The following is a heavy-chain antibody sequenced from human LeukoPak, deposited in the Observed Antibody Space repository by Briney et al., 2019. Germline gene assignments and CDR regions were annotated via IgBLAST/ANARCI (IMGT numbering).Heavy chain of an antibody. J-gene: IGHJ4*02. Sequence: ASVKVSCKVSGYTLTELSMHWVRQAPGKGLEWMGGFDPEDGETIYAQKFQGRVTMTEDTSTDTAYMELSSLRSEDTAVYYCATDLGYCGGDCYRDYWGQGTLVTVPS. CDR2: FDPEDGET. V-gene: IGHV1-24*01. D-gene: IGHD2-21*02. CDR1: GYTLTELS. CDR3: ATDLGYCGGDCYRDY.